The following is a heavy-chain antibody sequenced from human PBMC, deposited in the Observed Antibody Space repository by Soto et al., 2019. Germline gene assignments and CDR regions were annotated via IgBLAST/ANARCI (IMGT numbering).Heavy chain of an antibody. Sequence: QVQIVQSGAEVKKPGASVKVSCKASGYTFTSDAMHWVRQAPGQMLEWMGWSKAGNGNTKYSQKFQGRVTFTKATYESTAYMQLSSLKSEDMAIYYYATCPNGPDGPGEKWGQGTMVTVS. CDR2: SKAGNGNT. CDR1: GYTFTSDA. CDR3: ATCPNGPDGPGEK. V-gene: IGHV1-3*01. D-gene: IGHD3-10*01. J-gene: IGHJ4*02.